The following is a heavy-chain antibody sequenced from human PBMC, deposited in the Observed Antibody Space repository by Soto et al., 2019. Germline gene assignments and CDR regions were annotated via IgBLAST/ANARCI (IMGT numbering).Heavy chain of an antibody. J-gene: IGHJ4*02. V-gene: IGHV6-1*01. CDR3: ARTRITAAGTFDY. Sequence: QVQLQQSGPGLVKPWQTLSLTCAISGDSVSSNSAAWNWIRQSPSRGLEGLGRTYYRSKWYNDYEVSVTSRITLNPDTSQNQFALQLTSVTTEDTAVYYCARTRITAAGTFDYWGQGSLFTVSS. D-gene: IGHD6-13*01. CDR1: GDSVSSNSAA. CDR2: TYYRSKWYN.